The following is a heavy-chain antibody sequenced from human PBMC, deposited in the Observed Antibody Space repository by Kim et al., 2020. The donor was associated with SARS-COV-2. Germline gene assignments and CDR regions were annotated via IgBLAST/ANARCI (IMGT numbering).Heavy chain of an antibody. V-gene: IGHV3-23*01. CDR2: ISSSGGDT. CDR1: GFSFSSYA. Sequence: GGSLRLSCTASGFSFSSYAMSWVRQAPGKGLEWVSAISSSGGDTFYAASVMKGRFTISRDNSKNTLYLQISSLRVEDTAVYYCAQYLQSGAESWGQGTLVSVSS. D-gene: IGHD3-10*01. J-gene: IGHJ5*02. CDR3: AQYLQSGAES.